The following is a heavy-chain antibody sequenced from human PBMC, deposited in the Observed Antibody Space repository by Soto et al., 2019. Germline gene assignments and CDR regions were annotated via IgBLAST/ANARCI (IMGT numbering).Heavy chain of an antibody. D-gene: IGHD3-22*01. Sequence: GGSLRLSCAASGFTFTRYSMNWVRQAPGKGLEWVSYISSSGSTIYYADSVKGRFTISRDNAKTSLYLQMNRLRAEDTAGYYCARGRYYYDSTGYPSDYFDYWGQGTLVTVSS. J-gene: IGHJ4*02. V-gene: IGHV3-48*04. CDR2: ISSSGSTI. CDR3: ARGRYYYDSTGYPSDYFDY. CDR1: GFTFTRYS.